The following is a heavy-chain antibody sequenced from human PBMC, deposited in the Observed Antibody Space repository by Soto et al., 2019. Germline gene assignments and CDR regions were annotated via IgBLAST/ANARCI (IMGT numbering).Heavy chain of an antibody. Sequence: QVQLQESGPGLVQPSETLALTCSVSGGSVTSSPDHWSWIRQSPEKGLEGIGYVSYNGGANYNPSAKGGDSIYLDASQNQVSLRLNSVSAGDTAVYYCARDDRTRRGYYTFDCYGLDVWGRGSTVSVSS. CDR2: VSYNGGA. CDR1: GGSVTSSPDH. V-gene: IGHV4-61*01. J-gene: IGHJ6*02. D-gene: IGHD2-2*01. CDR3: ARDDRTRRGYYTFDCYGLDV.